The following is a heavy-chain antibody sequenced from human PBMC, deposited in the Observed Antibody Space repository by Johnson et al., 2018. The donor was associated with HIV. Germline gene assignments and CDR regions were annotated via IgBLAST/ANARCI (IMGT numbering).Heavy chain of an antibody. V-gene: IGHV3-9*01. CDR1: GFTFSSYA. CDR3: AKDLASSSWDAFDI. CDR2: ISWNRGSI. Sequence: VQLMESGGGVVQPGGSLRLSCAASGFTFSSYAMHWVRQAPGKGLEWVSGISWNRGSIGYADAVKGRFTISRDHANNSMYLQMNSLRAEETALYYCAKDLASSSWDAFDIWGQGTMVTVSS. D-gene: IGHD6-13*01. J-gene: IGHJ3*02.